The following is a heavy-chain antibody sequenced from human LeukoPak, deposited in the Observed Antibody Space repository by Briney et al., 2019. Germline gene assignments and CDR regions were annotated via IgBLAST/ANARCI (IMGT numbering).Heavy chain of an antibody. Sequence: GESLEISCQGSTYPFTTYWIGWVRQLPGKGLEWMGIIYPGDSDTRYSPSFQGQVTISAHKSISTAYLQWSSLKASYTAMYYCAGTETGDSGSYDYWGQGTLVTVSS. CDR3: AGTETGDSGSYDY. CDR1: TYPFTTYW. J-gene: IGHJ4*02. D-gene: IGHD1-26*01. V-gene: IGHV5-51*01. CDR2: IYPGDSDT.